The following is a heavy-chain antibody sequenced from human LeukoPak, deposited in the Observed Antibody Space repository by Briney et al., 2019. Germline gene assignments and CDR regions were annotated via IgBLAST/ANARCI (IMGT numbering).Heavy chain of an antibody. D-gene: IGHD3-10*01. V-gene: IGHV3-48*03. CDR3: ARAHPTFGSPP. CDR1: GFTFSSYA. Sequence: QPGGSLRLSCAASGFTFSSYAMNWVRQAPGKGLEWVSYISSSGSTIYYADSVKGRFTISRDNAKNSLYLQMNSLRAEDTAVYYCARAHPTFGSPPWGQGTMVTVSS. J-gene: IGHJ5*02. CDR2: ISSSGSTI.